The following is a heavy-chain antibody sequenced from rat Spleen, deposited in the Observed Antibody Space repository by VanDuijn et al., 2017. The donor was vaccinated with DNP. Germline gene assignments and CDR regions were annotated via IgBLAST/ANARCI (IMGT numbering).Heavy chain of an antibody. V-gene: IGHV5S14*01. CDR1: GFTFSDYY. CDR3: ARATHTTGIPFYFDY. J-gene: IGHJ2*01. D-gene: IGHD1-7*01. CDR2: IRTGSGNT. Sequence: EVLLVESDGGLVQPGRSLKLSCAVSGFTFSDYYMAWVRQTPMKGLEWVASIRTGSGNTYYRDSVKGRFTISRDNAKNTQYLQMDSLRSEDTATYYCARATHTTGIPFYFDYWGQGVMVTVSS.